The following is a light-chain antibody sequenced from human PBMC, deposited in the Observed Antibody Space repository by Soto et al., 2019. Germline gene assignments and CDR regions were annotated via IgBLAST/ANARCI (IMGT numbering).Light chain of an antibody. J-gene: IGKJ4*01. CDR3: QQYNNWPLT. Sequence: DIQMTQSPSSLSASVRDRVTITCRASQSVSGWLAWYQQKPGEAPKPLIYDASALPRGVPSRFSGSGSGTKFTLTIASLQPDDFAVYYCQQYNNWPLTFGGGTKVDIK. V-gene: IGKV1-5*01. CDR1: QSVSGW. CDR2: DAS.